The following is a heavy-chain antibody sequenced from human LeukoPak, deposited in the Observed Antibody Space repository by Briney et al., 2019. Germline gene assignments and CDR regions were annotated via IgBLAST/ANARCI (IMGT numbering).Heavy chain of an antibody. CDR1: GGSTSSYY. J-gene: IGHJ1*01. CDR3: ARQSKGIIVITDFQH. D-gene: IGHD3-22*01. CDR2: IYYSGST. V-gene: IGHV4-59*08. Sequence: SETLSLTCTVSGGSTSSYYWSWIRQPPGKGPEWIGYIYYSGSTNYNPSLKSRVTISVDTSKNQFSLKLSSVTAADTAVYYCARQSKGIIVITDFQHWGQGTLVTVSS.